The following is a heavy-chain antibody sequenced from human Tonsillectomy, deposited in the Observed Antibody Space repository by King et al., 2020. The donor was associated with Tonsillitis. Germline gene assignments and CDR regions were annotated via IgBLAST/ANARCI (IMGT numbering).Heavy chain of an antibody. Sequence: DVQLVESGGGLVKPGGSLRLSCAASGFTFSSYSMNWVRQAPGKGLEWVSCISSSGRYIYYAASVKGRFTISRDSAKNSLYLQMTSLRAEDTAVYYCARGGGFSGHAYMDVWGKGTTATVSS. CDR3: ARGGGFSGHAYMDV. CDR1: GFTFSSYS. J-gene: IGHJ6*03. V-gene: IGHV3-21*01. CDR2: ISSSGRYI. D-gene: IGHD5-12*01.